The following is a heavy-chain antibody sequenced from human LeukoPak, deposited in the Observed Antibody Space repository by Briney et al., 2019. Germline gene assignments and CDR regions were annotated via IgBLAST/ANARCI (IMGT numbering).Heavy chain of an antibody. CDR2: ISSSGSTI. D-gene: IGHD6-13*01. CDR1: GFTFSSYE. Sequence: PGGSLRLSCAASGFTFSSYEMNWVPQAPGKGLEWVSYISSSGSTIYYADSVKGRFTISRDNAKNSLYLQMNSLRAEDTAVDYYARAKAGYNCSWYAGVPYYFDYWGQGTLVTVPS. J-gene: IGHJ4*02. CDR3: ARAKAGYNCSWYAGVPYYFDY. V-gene: IGHV3-48*03.